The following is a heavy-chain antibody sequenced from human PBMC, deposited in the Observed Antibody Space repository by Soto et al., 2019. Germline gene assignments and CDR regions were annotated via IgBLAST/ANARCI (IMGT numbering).Heavy chain of an antibody. CDR2: ISSSSSYI. D-gene: IGHD6-19*01. CDR1: RFTFSSYS. J-gene: IGHJ4*02. V-gene: IGHV3-21*01. Sequence: XGCLRLSCAACRFTFSSYSMNWVRQAPGKGLEWVSSISSSSSYIYYADSVKGRFTISRDNAKNSLYLQMNSLRAEDTAVYYCARGPVADSFYFDYSRQGTLVTV. CDR3: ARGPVADSFYFDY.